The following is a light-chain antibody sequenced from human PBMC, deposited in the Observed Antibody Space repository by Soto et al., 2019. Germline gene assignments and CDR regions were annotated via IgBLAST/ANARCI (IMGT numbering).Light chain of an antibody. CDR3: QFYDSGLSVV. CDR2: GNS. Sequence: QSVLTQPPSVSGAPGQRVTISCTGSSSNIGAGYDVHWYQQLPGTAPKLLIYGNSNRPSGVPDRFSGSKSGTSAPLAITGLNAENEAYYCCQFYDSGLSVVFGGGTKATVL. CDR1: SSNIGAGYD. J-gene: IGLJ2*01. V-gene: IGLV1-40*01.